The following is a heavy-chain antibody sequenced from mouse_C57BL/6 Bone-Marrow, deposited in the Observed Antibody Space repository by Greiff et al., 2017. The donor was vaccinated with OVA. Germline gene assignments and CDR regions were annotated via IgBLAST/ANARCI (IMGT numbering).Heavy chain of an antibody. CDR3: AREGFYGYDPYYAMDY. Sequence: ESGPGLVKPSQSLSLTCSVTGYSITSGYYWNWIRQFPGNKLEWMGYISYDGSNNYNPSLKNRISITRDTSKNQFFLKLNSVTTEDTATYYCAREGFYGYDPYYAMDYWGQGTSVTVSS. CDR1: GYSITSGYY. CDR2: ISYDGSN. D-gene: IGHD2-2*01. J-gene: IGHJ4*01. V-gene: IGHV3-6*01.